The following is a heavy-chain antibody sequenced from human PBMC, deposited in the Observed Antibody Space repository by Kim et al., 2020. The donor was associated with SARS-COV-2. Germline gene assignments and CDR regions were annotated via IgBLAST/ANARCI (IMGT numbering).Heavy chain of an antibody. Sequence: GGSLRLSCAASGFTLSSYSMSWVRQAPGKGLEWVSTLSSDGQYIVYTDSVKGRFTISRDSAKNSLFLQMNGLRAEDTALYYCARDSSGWSRDYWCQGTLV. D-gene: IGHD6-19*01. CDR1: GFTLSSYS. J-gene: IGHJ4*02. V-gene: IGHV3-21*01. CDR2: LSSDGQYI. CDR3: ARDSSGWSRDY.